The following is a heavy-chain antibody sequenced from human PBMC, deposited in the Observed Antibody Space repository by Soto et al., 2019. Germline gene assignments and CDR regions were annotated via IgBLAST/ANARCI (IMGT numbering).Heavy chain of an antibody. D-gene: IGHD2-15*01. CDR3: AKDPQRARVVIGFYGMDV. CDR1: GFTFSNYA. Sequence: EVQLLESGGTLVQPGGSLRLSCAGSGFTFSNYAMIWVRQTPGKGLEWVSSISVGGDSTYYPDSMKGRFTTSRDNSKSTLGLQMNCLRPEDTAVYYCAKDPQRARVVIGFYGMDVWGQGTTVTV. J-gene: IGHJ6*02. CDR2: ISVGGDST. V-gene: IGHV3-23*01.